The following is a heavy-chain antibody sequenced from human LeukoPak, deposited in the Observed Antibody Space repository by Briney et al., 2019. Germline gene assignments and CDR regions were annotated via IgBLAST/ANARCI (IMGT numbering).Heavy chain of an antibody. V-gene: IGHV3-23*01. D-gene: IGHD3-16*01. J-gene: IGHJ4*02. CDR2: MRGNGET. CDR1: GLSFSSFA. Sequence: GGSLRLSCAASGLSFSSFAMSWVRQGPARGLEWVLSMRGNGETFYADSVKGRFTLSSGSSRNTVYFQLNNLRVEDTAIYYCARASWVSSTDAVRWGQGTLVTVSS. CDR3: ARASWVSSTDAVR.